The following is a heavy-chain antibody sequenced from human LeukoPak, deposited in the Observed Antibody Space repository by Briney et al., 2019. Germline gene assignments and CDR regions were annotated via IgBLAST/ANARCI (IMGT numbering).Heavy chain of an antibody. V-gene: IGHV1-2*06. CDR3: AREVLVSPYYFDY. J-gene: IGHJ4*02. Sequence: ASVKVSCKASGYTFTGYYMHWVRQAPGQGLDWMGRINPNSGGTNYAQKFQGRVTMTRDTSISTAYMELSRLRSDDTAVYYCAREVLVSPYYFDYWGQGTLVTVSS. D-gene: IGHD4/OR15-4a*01. CDR2: INPNSGGT. CDR1: GYTFTGYY.